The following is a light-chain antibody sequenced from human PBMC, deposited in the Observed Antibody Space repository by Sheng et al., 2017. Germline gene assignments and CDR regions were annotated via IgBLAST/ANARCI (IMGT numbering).Light chain of an antibody. CDR3: QQYGDSPQT. CDR2: GAS. J-gene: IGKJ2*01. V-gene: IGKV3-15*01. CDR1: QSVGSS. Sequence: EIVMTQSPATLSVSPGERATLSCRASQSVGSSLAWYQQKPGQAPRLLIYGASTRPPGIPARFSVSGSGTDFTLAISRLDPEDFAVYYCQQYGDSPQTFGQGTRLEIK.